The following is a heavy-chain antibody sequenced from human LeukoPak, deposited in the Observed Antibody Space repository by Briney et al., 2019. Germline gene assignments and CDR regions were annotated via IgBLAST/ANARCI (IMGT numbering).Heavy chain of an antibody. V-gene: IGHV3-23*01. CDR3: ARVFGNIYYYDSIFDY. J-gene: IGHJ4*02. D-gene: IGHD3-22*01. CDR2: ISGSGGST. Sequence: AGGSLRLSCAASGFTFSRYAMSWVRQAPGKGLEWVSAISGSGGSTYYADSVKGRFTISRDNSKNTLYLHMNSLRAEDTAVYYCARVFGNIYYYDSIFDYWGQGTLVTVSS. CDR1: GFTFSRYA.